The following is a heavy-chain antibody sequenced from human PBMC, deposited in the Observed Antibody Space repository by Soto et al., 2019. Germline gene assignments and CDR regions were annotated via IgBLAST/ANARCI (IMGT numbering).Heavy chain of an antibody. CDR2: IYHSGAT. CDR1: GGSISRTNW. CDR3: AKSITFDWLFFDY. D-gene: IGHD3-9*01. Sequence: PSETLSLTCAVSGGSISRTNWWSWVRQPPGKGLEWIGEIYHSGATNYNPPLKSRVTMSVDKSKNQFSLKLSSVTAADTAVYYCAKSITFDWLFFDYWGRGTLVTVSS. V-gene: IGHV4-4*02. J-gene: IGHJ4*02.